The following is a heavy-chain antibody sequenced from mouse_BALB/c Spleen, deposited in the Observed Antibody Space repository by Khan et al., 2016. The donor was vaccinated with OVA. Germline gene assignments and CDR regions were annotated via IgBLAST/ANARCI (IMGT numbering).Heavy chain of an antibody. CDR2: IWSDGTT. Sequence: QVQLKQSGPGLAAPSQSLSITCTISGFSLTTYGVHWVRQPPGKGLEWLVVIWSDGTTNYNSALKSRLTITKDNSQRQVFLKMNSLQTDDTAMYFCARQPYYHYNIMDYWGQGTSGTVSS. V-gene: IGHV2-6-1*01. CDR1: GFSLTTYG. D-gene: IGHD2-10*01. CDR3: ARQPYYHYNIMDY. J-gene: IGHJ4*01.